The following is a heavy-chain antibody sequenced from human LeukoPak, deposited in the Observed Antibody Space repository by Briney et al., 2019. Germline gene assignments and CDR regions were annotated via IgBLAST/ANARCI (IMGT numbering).Heavy chain of an antibody. CDR2: ISPSSSAI. D-gene: IGHD4-17*01. V-gene: IGHV3-48*02. Sequence: GGSLRLSCAASGFSFSIYAMNWVRQAPGKGLEWVSYISPSSSAIDHADSVKGRFTISRDNAKNSLYLQMNSLRDEDTAVYYCARDRDYAFDYWGQGIRVTVSS. CDR1: GFSFSIYA. J-gene: IGHJ4*02. CDR3: ARDRDYAFDY.